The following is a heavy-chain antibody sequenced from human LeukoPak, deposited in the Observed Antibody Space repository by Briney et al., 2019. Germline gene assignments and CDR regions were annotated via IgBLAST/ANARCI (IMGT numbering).Heavy chain of an antibody. J-gene: IGHJ3*01. Sequence: SETRSLTCSVSGNSISSGYYRGWIRQPPGKGLEWIGTIYHSGSTYYNPSLKSRVTISVDTSKNHFSLKLSSVTAADTAVYYCAWGTKSVGVDAFDVWGQGTMVTVSS. CDR3: AWGTKSVGVDAFDV. CDR2: IYHSGST. CDR1: GNSISSGYY. V-gene: IGHV4-38-2*02. D-gene: IGHD2-8*01.